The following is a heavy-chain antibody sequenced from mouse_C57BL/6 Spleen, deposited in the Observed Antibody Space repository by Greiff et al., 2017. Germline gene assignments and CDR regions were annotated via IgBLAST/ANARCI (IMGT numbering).Heavy chain of an antibody. J-gene: IGHJ4*01. V-gene: IGHV1-64*01. D-gene: IGHD1-1*01. Sequence: VQLQQPGAELVKPGASVKLSCKASGYTFTSYWMHWVKQRPGQGLEWIGMIHPNSGSTNYNEKFKSKATLTADKSSSTAYMQLSSLTSEDSADYYGASSDCGSSRGNPYAMDYWGQGTSVTVSS. CDR3: ASSDCGSSRGNPYAMDY. CDR2: IHPNSGST. CDR1: GYTFTSYW.